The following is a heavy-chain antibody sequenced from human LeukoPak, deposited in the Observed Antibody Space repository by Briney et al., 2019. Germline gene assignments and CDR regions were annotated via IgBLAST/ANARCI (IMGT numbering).Heavy chain of an antibody. Sequence: GGSLRLSCAASGFTFSSYAMHWVRQAPGKGLEWVAVISYDGSNKYYADSVKGRFTISRDNSKNTLYLQMNSLRAEDTAAYYCARERGGIQLWFNFDYWGQGTLVTVSS. J-gene: IGHJ4*02. CDR1: GFTFSSYA. D-gene: IGHD5-18*01. CDR2: ISYDGSNK. CDR3: ARERGGIQLWFNFDY. V-gene: IGHV3-30-3*01.